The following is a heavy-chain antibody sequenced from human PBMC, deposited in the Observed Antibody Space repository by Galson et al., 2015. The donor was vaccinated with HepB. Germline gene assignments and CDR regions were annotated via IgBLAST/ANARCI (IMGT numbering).Heavy chain of an antibody. Sequence: SVKVSCKASGYTFTDNYIHWVRQAPGQGLEYLGYIHPNSGDIGYAQKFQGRVTLTRDTSISTAYMELSRLTSEDTAVYSCVRDLRRFGLWGQGTLVTVSS. CDR1: GYTFTDNY. J-gene: IGHJ4*02. V-gene: IGHV1-2*02. D-gene: IGHD3-16*01. CDR2: IHPNSGDI. CDR3: VRDLRRFGL.